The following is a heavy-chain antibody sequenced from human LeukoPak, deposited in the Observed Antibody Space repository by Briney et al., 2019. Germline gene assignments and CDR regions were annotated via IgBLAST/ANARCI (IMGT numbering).Heavy chain of an antibody. V-gene: IGHV1-18*01. CDR1: GYTFTSYG. CDR2: ISAYNGNT. J-gene: IGHJ4*02. CDR3: ARDLGTGYSYGYFDY. Sequence: ASVKVSCKASGYTFTSYGISWVRQAPGQWLEWMGWISAYNGNTNYAQKLQGRVTMTTDTSTSTAYMELRSLRSDDTAVYYCARDLGTGYSYGYFDYWGQGTLVTVSS. D-gene: IGHD5-18*01.